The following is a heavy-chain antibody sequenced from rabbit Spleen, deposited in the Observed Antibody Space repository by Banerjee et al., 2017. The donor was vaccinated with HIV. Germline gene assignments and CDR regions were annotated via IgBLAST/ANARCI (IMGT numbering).Heavy chain of an antibody. D-gene: IGHD4-1*01. J-gene: IGHJ4*01. V-gene: IGHV1S40*01. CDR2: IVTNNGHS. Sequence: QSLEESGGDLVKPGASLTLTCTASGFSFSSRYYMNWVRQAPGKGLEWIACIVTNNGHSRYATWAKGRFTISSDNAQNTVDLQMNSLTAADTATYFCARDLAGVIGWNFNLWGPGTLVTVS. CDR1: GFSFSSRYY. CDR3: ARDLAGVIGWNFNL.